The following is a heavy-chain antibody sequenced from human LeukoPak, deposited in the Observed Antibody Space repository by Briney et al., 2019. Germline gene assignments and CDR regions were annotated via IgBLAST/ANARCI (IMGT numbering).Heavy chain of an antibody. CDR1: GFSFADYA. V-gene: IGHV3-49*04. D-gene: IGHD5-18*01. Sequence: PGRSLRLSCTAYGFSFADYAMSWVRQAPGKGLEWVSFIKSKTYGGTTAYAASVKARFTISRDDSRNIGYLQMNSLKTEDTAVYYCTRDVNNYGYWLDYWGQGTLVTVSS. CDR3: TRDVNNYGYWLDY. J-gene: IGHJ4*02. CDR2: IKSKTYGGTT.